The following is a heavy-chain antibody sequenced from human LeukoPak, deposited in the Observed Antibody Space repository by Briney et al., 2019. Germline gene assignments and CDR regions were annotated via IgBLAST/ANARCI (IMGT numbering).Heavy chain of an antibody. CDR3: ARGNLTTVTNAE. CDR2: IIPIFGTA. V-gene: IGHV1-69*01. Sequence: SVKVSCKASGGTFISYAISWVRQAPGQGLEWMGGIIPIFGTANYAQKFQGRVTITADESTSTAYMELSSLRSEDTAVYYCARGNLTTVTNAEWGQGTLVTVPS. D-gene: IGHD4-17*01. J-gene: IGHJ4*02. CDR1: GGTFISYA.